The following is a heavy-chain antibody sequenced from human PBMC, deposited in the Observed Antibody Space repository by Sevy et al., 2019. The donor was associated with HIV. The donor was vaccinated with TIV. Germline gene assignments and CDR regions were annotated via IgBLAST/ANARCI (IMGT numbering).Heavy chain of an antibody. V-gene: IGHV3-30-3*01. CDR2: ISQTYDGSKK. CDR3: ARDNSGSLFFDN. CDR1: GFTFGSYT. Sequence: GGSLRLSCAASGFTFGSYTLHWVRQAPGKGLEWVALISQTYDGSKKYYIDSVQGRFTISRDNSKNTLYLQMDSLRPEDTAVYYCARDNSGSLFFDNWGQGTLVTVSS. D-gene: IGHD3-22*01. J-gene: IGHJ4*02.